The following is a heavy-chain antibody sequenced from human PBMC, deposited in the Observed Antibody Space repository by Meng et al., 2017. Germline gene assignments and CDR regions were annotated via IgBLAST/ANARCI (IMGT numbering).Heavy chain of an antibody. D-gene: IGHD3-22*01. J-gene: IGHJ4*02. V-gene: IGHV4-39*07. CDR2: IYYSGST. Sequence: GSLRLSCTVSGGSISSSSYYWGWTRQPPGKGLEWIGSIYYSGSTYYNPSLKSRVTISVDTSKNQFSLKLSSVTAADTAVYYCARATYYYDSRGYYYYFDYWGQGTLVTVSS. CDR1: GGSISSSSYY. CDR3: ARATYYYDSRGYYYYFDY.